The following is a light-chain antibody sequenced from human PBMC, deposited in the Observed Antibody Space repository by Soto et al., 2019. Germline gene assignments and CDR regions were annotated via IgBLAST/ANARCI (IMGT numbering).Light chain of an antibody. CDR1: QTISSNY. CDR2: GAS. J-gene: IGKJ3*01. V-gene: IGKV3-20*01. Sequence: EIVLTQSPGTLSLSAGERATLSCRASQTISSNYLAWYQQKPGQAPRLLIFGASYRATGIPDRFSGSGSGTDFTLTSSRLETEDFAVDYCQQYGRSPPEFTFGPGTKVDIK. CDR3: QQYGRSPPEFT.